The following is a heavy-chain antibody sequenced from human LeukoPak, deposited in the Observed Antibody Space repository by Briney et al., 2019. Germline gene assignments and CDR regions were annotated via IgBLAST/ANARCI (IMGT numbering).Heavy chain of an antibody. J-gene: IGHJ4*02. Sequence: ASVKVSCKVSGHTLAELPMHWVRQAPGKGLEWMGGFHTEDHERVYAQRFQGRIILTEDNSTDTTYMELSGLTSEDTAIYFCTHFDYWGQGTPITVSS. V-gene: IGHV1-24*01. CDR1: GHTLAELP. CDR2: FHTEDHER. CDR3: THFDY.